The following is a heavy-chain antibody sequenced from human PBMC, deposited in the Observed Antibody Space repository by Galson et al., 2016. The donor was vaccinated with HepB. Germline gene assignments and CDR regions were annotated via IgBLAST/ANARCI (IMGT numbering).Heavy chain of an antibody. CDR1: GGPFSNHA. CDR3: VRLLDTSAYSRWFDP. J-gene: IGHJ5*02. V-gene: IGHV1-69*05. Sequence: SVKVSCRASGGPFSNHAIAWVRQAPGQGLEWMGGIIPNFGPASYAQKFQGRVTMTRDTSTSTVYMELSSLRSEDTAVYYCVRLLDTSAYSRWFDPWGQGTLVTVSS. CDR2: IIPNFGPA. D-gene: IGHD3-22*01.